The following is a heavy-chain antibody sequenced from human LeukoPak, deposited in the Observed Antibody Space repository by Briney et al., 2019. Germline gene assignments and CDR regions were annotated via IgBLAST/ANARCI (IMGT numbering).Heavy chain of an antibody. CDR3: ARPDEDRGYSYGYNY. CDR1: GYTLSNHA. D-gene: IGHD5-18*01. J-gene: IGHJ4*02. V-gene: IGHV1-18*04. CDR2: ISADNGNT. Sequence: ASVKVSCKGSGYTLSNHAFSWVRQAPGQGLEWMGWISADNGNTNHAQKFQGRVSLTTDTSTSTAYMELRSLRSDDTAVYYCARPDEDRGYSYGYNYWGQGTLVTVSS.